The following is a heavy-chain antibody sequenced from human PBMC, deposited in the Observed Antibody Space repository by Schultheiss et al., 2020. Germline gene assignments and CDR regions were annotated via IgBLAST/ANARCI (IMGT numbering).Heavy chain of an antibody. CDR2: INAGNGNT. J-gene: IGHJ4*02. V-gene: IGHV1-3*01. D-gene: IGHD4-17*01. Sequence: ASVKVSCKASEYTFTSYAMHWVHQAPGQRLEWMGWINAGNGNTKYSQKFQGRVTITRDTSASTVYMELSSLRSEDTAVYYCARGFGDYVSTFDYWGQGTLVNVSS. CDR3: ARGFGDYVSTFDY. CDR1: EYTFTSYA.